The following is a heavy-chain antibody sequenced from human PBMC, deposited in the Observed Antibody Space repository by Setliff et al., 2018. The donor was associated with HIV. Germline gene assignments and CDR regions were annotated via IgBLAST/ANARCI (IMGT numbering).Heavy chain of an antibody. J-gene: IGHJ3*02. CDR2: IYPGDSDT. CDR3: ARLRDSSGYYYVGGAFDI. CDR1: GYSFTTYW. D-gene: IGHD3-22*01. V-gene: IGHV5-51*01. Sequence: PGESLKISCKGSGYSFTTYWIGWVRQMPGKGLEWMGIIYPGDSDTRYSPSFQGQVTISADKSIGTAYLQWSSLKASDTAMYYCARLRDSSGYYYVGGAFDIWGQGTMVTVSS.